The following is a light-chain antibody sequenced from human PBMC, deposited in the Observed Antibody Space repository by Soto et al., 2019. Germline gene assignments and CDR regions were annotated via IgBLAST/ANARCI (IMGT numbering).Light chain of an antibody. CDR2: STS. V-gene: IGLV7-43*01. J-gene: IGLJ1*01. CDR3: LLYYGGAYV. Sequence: FVTPEPSLTVSPGGTVPLTCASGTGAVTSGPYPNWFQQKPGQAPTALIYSTSNKPSWTPARFSGSLHAGKAALTMLGVQSEDEAEYYCLLYYGGAYVFGTGTKVNVL. CDR1: TGAVTSGPY.